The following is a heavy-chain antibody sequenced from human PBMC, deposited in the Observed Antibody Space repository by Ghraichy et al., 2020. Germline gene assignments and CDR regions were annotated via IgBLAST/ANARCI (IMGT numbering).Heavy chain of an antibody. CDR2: ISGSGGDT. J-gene: IGHJ6*02. V-gene: IGHV3-23*01. CDR3: AKGIAAGTSTISYFYDGMDV. Sequence: LSLTCAASGFIFSSYAMSWVRQAPGKGLEWVSGISGSGGDTYYADSVKGRFTISSDNSKNTLYLQMNSLRAEDTAVYYCAKGIAAGTSTISYFYDGMDVWGQGTTVTVSS. D-gene: IGHD6-13*01. CDR1: GFIFSSYA.